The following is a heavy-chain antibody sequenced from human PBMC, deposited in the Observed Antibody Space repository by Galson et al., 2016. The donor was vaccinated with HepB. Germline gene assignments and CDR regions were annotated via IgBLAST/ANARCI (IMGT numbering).Heavy chain of an antibody. CDR3: ARWGGSGFTF. Sequence: SETLSLTCSVSGGTVSSAGFSWHWIRQPPGEGLEWIGYTSFSGITNYSPSLKSRLTISIETSKNKFPLTLTFMTAADPATYYCARWGGSGFTFWGQGALVVVAS. J-gene: IGHJ4*02. CDR2: TSFSGIT. V-gene: IGHV4-61*08. CDR1: GGTVSSAGFS. D-gene: IGHD3-16*01.